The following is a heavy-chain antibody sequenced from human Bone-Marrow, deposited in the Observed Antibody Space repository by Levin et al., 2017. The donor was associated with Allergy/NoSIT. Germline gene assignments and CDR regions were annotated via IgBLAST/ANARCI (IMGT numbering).Heavy chain of an antibody. J-gene: IGHJ5*02. CDR3: ASTSLYCSSTSCNSRGDWFDP. V-gene: IGHV3-30-3*01. Sequence: GGSLRLSCAASGFTFSSYAMHWVRQAPGKGLEWVAVISYDGSNKYYADSVKGRFTISRDNSKNTLYLQMNSLRAEDTAVYYCASTSLYCSSTSCNSRGDWFDPWGQGTLVTVSS. D-gene: IGHD2-2*01. CDR1: GFTFSSYA. CDR2: ISYDGSNK.